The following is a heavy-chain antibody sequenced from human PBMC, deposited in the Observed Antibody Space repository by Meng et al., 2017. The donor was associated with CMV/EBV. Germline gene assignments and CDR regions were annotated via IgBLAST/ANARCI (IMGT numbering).Heavy chain of an antibody. Sequence: VHRVESGGGLVKPGGSLRLSCAASGFTFSDYYMSWIRQAPGKGLEWMGRIDPSDSYTNYSPSFQGHVTISADKSISTAYLQWSSLKASDTAMYHCARLGKMATISYWGQGTLVTVSS. J-gene: IGHJ4*02. CDR2: IDPSDSYT. CDR1: GFTFSDYY. D-gene: IGHD5-24*01. CDR3: ARLGKMATISY. V-gene: IGHV5-10-1*01.